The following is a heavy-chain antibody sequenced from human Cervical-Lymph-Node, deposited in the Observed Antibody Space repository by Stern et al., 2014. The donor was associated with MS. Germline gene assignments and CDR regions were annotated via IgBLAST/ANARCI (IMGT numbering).Heavy chain of an antibody. V-gene: IGHV2-70*04. Sequence: QVTLRESGPALVKPPQTLTLTCTFSGFSLSTSGMRVSWIRQPPGKALEWLARIAWADDKFYSTSMTTRLTVSKDNSKNQVVLTMTHLDPVDTATYFCARMGDSSGYGVDYWGPGTLVTVSS. J-gene: IGHJ4*02. CDR3: ARMGDSSGYGVDY. D-gene: IGHD3-22*01. CDR2: IAWADDK. CDR1: GFSLSTSGMR.